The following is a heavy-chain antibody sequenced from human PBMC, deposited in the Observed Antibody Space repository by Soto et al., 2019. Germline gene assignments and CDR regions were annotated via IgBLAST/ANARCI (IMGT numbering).Heavy chain of an antibody. V-gene: IGHV1-18*01. CDR3: ERFSFFSSGCYNPRLPSY. CDR2: ISAYNGNT. CDR1: GYTFTSYG. D-gene: IGHD6-19*01. J-gene: IGHJ4*02. Sequence: ASVKVSCKASGYTFTSYGISWVRQAPGQGIEWMGWISAYNGNTNYAQKLQGRVTMTTDTSTSTAYMELRSLRADDTAVYYCERFSFFSSGCYNPRLPSYWGQGTLVTVSS.